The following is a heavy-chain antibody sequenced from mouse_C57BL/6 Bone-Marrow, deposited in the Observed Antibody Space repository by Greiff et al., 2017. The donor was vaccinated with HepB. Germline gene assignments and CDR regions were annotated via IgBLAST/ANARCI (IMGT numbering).Heavy chain of an antibody. D-gene: IGHD1-1*01. J-gene: IGHJ3*01. V-gene: IGHV1-81*01. CDR1: GYTFTSYG. CDR3: TTCGSSGAY. CDR2: IYPRSGNT. Sequence: QVQLQQSGAELARPGASVKLSCKASGYTFTSYGISWVKQRTGQGLEWIGEIYPRSGNTYYNEKFKGKATLTADTSSNTAYLQLSSLTSEDTAVYYCTTCGSSGAYWGQGTLVTVSA.